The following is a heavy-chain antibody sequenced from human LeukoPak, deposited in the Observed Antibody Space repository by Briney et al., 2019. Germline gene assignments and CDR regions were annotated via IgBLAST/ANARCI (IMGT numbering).Heavy chain of an antibody. CDR1: GFTFSTYA. V-gene: IGHV3-23*01. J-gene: IGHJ4*02. D-gene: IGHD3-16*02. CDR3: AKAPSVRQSERYFDS. CDR2: ISGSGATI. Sequence: GGSLRLSCAGSGFTFSTYAMTWVRQAPGKGLEWVSIISGSGATIYYADFVKGRFTISRDNSKSTLYLQMNSPQAEDTAVYYCAKAPSVRQSERYFDSWGQGTLVTVSS.